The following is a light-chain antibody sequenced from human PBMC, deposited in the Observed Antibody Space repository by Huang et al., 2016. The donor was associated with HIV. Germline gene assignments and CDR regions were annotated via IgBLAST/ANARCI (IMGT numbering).Light chain of an antibody. CDR3: MQALQTPYT. J-gene: IGKJ2*01. Sequence: DIVMTQSPLSLPVTPGEPASISCRSSKGLLHSNGYNYLVWYLQKPGQSPQLLIYLGSSRASGVPDRFSGSGAGTDFTLKITRVEPEDVGVYYCMQALQTPYTFGQGTKLEIK. CDR1: KGLLHSNGYNY. CDR2: LGS. V-gene: IGKV2-28*01.